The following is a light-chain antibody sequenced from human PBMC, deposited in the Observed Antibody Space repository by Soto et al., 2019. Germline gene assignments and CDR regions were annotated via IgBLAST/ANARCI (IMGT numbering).Light chain of an antibody. Sequence: EVVMTQSPATLSVSPGERATLSCRASQSVSINLAWYQHKPGQAPRLLIYSASTRATGIPARFSGSGSETEFTLTISSLQSEDFAVYYCQQYTNWPLSFGGGTKVEIK. CDR1: QSVSIN. J-gene: IGKJ4*01. CDR2: SAS. CDR3: QQYTNWPLS. V-gene: IGKV3-15*01.